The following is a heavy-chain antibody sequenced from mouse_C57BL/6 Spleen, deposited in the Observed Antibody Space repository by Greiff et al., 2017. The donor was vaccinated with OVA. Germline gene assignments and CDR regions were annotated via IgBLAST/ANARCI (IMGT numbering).Heavy chain of an antibody. CDR3: ARRDYGSSYGFAY. V-gene: IGHV1-80*01. D-gene: IGHD1-1*01. CDR2: IYPGDGDT. J-gene: IGHJ3*01. Sequence: VQLQQSGAELVKPGASVKISCKASGYAFSSYWMNWVKQRPGKGLEWIGQIYPGDGDTNYNGKFKGKATLTADKSSSTAYMQLSSLTSEDSAVYVCARRDYGSSYGFAYWGQGTLVTVSA. CDR1: GYAFSSYW.